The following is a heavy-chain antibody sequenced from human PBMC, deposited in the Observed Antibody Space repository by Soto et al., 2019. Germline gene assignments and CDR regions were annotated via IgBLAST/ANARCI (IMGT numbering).Heavy chain of an antibody. CDR3: ARGSYYDFLSGRPLYYYYMDV. Sequence: SQTLSLTCAISGDSVSSNSAAWNWIRQSPSRGLEWLGRTYYRSKWYNDYAVSVKSRITINPDTSKNQFSLQLNSVTPEDTAVYYCARGSYYDFLSGRPLYYYYMDVWGKGTTLTVSS. V-gene: IGHV6-1*01. D-gene: IGHD3-3*01. J-gene: IGHJ6*03. CDR2: TYYRSKWYN. CDR1: GDSVSSNSAA.